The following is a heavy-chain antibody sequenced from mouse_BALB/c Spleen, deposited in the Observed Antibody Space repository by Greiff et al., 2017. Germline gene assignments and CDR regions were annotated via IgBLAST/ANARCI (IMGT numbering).Heavy chain of an antibody. V-gene: IGHV1S56*01. D-gene: IGHD2-2*01. CDR3: ARWGLEAMDY. CDR1: GYTFTSYY. Sequence: LVESGPELVKPGASVRISCKASGYTFTSYYIHWVKQRPGQGLEWIGWIYPGNVNTKYNEKFKGKATLTADKSSSTAYMQLSSLTSEDSAVYFCARWGLEAMDYWGQGTSVTVSS. J-gene: IGHJ4*01. CDR2: IYPGNVNT.